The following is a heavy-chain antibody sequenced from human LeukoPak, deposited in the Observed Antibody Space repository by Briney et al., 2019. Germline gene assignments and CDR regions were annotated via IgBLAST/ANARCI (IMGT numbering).Heavy chain of an antibody. D-gene: IGHD3/OR15-3a*01. CDR1: GFTFSSYA. CDR3: ARDRPTGASRLFVLQ. J-gene: IGHJ4*02. V-gene: IGHV3-21*06. CDR2: MSSGSTYI. Sequence: PGRSLRLSRAASGFTFSSYAMTWVRQAPRKGREGGSSMSSGSTYIYYADSVRGRFTISRDNATNSLYLVMSSLRAEDTAVYYCARDRPTGASRLFVLQWGQGTLVTVSP.